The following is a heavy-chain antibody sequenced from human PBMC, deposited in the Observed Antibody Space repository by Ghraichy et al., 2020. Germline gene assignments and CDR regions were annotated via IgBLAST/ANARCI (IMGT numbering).Heavy chain of an antibody. CDR3: ARDPYGDYKDGGTDY. D-gene: IGHD4-17*01. V-gene: IGHV3-7*01. CDR1: GFVFSRYW. CDR2: IKGDGSEK. Sequence: GGSLRLSCEASGFVFSRYWMSWVRQAPGKGLDWVASIKGDGSEKYYVDSVNGRFTISRDNAKNSVSLEMNSLRVGDTAVYYCARDPYGDYKDGGTDYWGQGTLVTVSS. J-gene: IGHJ4*02.